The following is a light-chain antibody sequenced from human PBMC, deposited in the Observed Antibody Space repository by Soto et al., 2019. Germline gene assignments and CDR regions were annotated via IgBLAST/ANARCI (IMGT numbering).Light chain of an antibody. V-gene: IGKV3-15*01. CDR1: QSVSSN. J-gene: IGKJ5*01. CDR2: GAS. CDR3: QQYNNWPLT. Sequence: TQSPATLSVSPGERATLSCRASQSVSSNLAWYQQKPGQAPRLLIYGASSRATGIPVRFSGSGSGTEFTLTISSLQSEDFAVYYCQQYNNWPLTFGRGTRLEIK.